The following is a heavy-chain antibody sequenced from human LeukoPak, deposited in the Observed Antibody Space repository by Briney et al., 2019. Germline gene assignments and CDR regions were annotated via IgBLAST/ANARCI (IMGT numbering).Heavy chain of an antibody. J-gene: IGHJ6*03. CDR1: GFTFSSYW. CDR2: INTDGSST. CDR3: ARVITIFGVVKTGYHYMDV. D-gene: IGHD3-3*01. V-gene: IGHV3-74*01. Sequence: GGSLRLSCAASGFTFSSYWMHWVRQAPGKGLVWVSRINTDGSSTTYADSVKGRFTISRDNAKNTLYLRMNSLRAEDTAVYYCARVITIFGVVKTGYHYMDVWGKGTTVIVSS.